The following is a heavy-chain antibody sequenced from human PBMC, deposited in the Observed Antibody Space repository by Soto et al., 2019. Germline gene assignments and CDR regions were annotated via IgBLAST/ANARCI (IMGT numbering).Heavy chain of an antibody. CDR2: INHSGST. V-gene: IGHV4-34*01. CDR1: GWSFSGYY. J-gene: IGHJ6*02. D-gene: IGHD3-3*01. Sequence: PAETLSLTCAVYGWSFSGYYWSWIRQPPGKGLEWIGEINHSGSTNYNPSLKSRVTISVDTSKNQFSLKLSSVTAADTAVYYCARALEEYYDFWSGYPSYYYYYGMDVWGQGTTVTVSS. CDR3: ARALEEYYDFWSGYPSYYYYYGMDV.